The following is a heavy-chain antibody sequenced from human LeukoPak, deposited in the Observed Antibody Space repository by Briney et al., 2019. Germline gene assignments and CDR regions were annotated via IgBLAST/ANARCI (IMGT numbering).Heavy chain of an antibody. V-gene: IGHV1-18*01. CDR1: GYTFTSYG. CDR2: ISAYNGNT. CDR3: AREQRYCSSTSCYSNWFDP. D-gene: IGHD2-2*01. Sequence: ASVKVSCKASGYTFTSYGICWVRQAPGQGLEWMGWISAYNGNTNYAQKLQGRVTMTTDTSTSTAYMELRSLRSDDTAVYYCAREQRYCSSTSCYSNWFDPWGQGTLVTVSS. J-gene: IGHJ5*02.